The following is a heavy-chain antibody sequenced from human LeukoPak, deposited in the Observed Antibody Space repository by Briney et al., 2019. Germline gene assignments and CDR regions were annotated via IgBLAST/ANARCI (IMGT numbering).Heavy chain of an antibody. Sequence: KPSETLSLTCTVSGGPINNYYWSWLRQPAGQGLEWVGHIYTTGSTNYNPSLESRVSMSVDTSKNQFSLQLTSVTAADTAVYYCARDLRASVTAQEYWFDPWGQGTLVTVSS. CDR1: GGPINNYY. V-gene: IGHV4-4*07. CDR3: ARDLRASVTAQEYWFDP. J-gene: IGHJ5*02. D-gene: IGHD2-21*02. CDR2: IYTTGST.